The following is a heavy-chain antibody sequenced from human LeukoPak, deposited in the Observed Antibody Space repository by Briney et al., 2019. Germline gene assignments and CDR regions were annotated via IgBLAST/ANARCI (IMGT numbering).Heavy chain of an antibody. V-gene: IGHV3-21*01. Sequence: PGGSLRLSCAASGFTFSSYSMNWVRQAPGKGLEWVSSISSSSSYIYYADSVKGRFTISRDNSKNTLYLQMNSLRAEDTAVYLAATLGAFDIWGQGTMATVSS. CDR2: ISSSSSYI. J-gene: IGHJ3*02. CDR3: ATLGAFDI. D-gene: IGHD2-15*01. CDR1: GFTFSSYS.